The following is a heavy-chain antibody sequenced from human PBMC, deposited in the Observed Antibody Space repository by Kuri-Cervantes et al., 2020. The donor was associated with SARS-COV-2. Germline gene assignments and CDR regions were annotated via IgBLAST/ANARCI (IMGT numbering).Heavy chain of an antibody. CDR2: ITSDGSTT. J-gene: IGHJ4*02. V-gene: IGHV3-74*01. CDR3: VRGGDGRIVGGDY. CDR1: GFTFSSHW. D-gene: IGHD5-24*01. Sequence: GESLKISCAASGFTFSSHWMHWVRQVPGTGLVWVSRITSDGSTTTYADSVKGRFTISRDNAKNTLYLQMNSLRAEDTALYYCVRGGDGRIVGGDYWGQGIPVTVSS.